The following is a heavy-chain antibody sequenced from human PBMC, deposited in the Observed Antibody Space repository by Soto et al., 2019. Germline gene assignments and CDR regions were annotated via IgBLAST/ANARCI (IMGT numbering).Heavy chain of an antibody. CDR3: AKDKGQWLVLDS. V-gene: IGHV3-33*06. CDR1: GFPFSSFG. CDR2: IWNDGSNE. J-gene: IGHJ4*02. D-gene: IGHD6-19*01. Sequence: HPVGSVRRSCEASGFPFSSFGIHWVRQAPGKGLEWLAIIWNDGSNEYYADSVKGRFTISRDNSKNTLYLQMNSLRAEDTAVYYCAKDKGQWLVLDSWGQGTLVTVSS.